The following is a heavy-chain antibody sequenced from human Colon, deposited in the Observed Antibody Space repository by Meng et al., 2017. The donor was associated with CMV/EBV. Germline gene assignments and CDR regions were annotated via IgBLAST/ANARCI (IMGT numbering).Heavy chain of an antibody. J-gene: IGHJ3*01. D-gene: IGHD2-8*02. CDR2: ISHSMST. CDR1: GDSMSAGYF. V-gene: IGHV4-38-2*01. CDR3: ARSGEENVLVATSIRRRMYDFDV. Sequence: SETLSLTCSVSGDSMSAGYFWGWIRQPPGKGLEWIATISHSMSTFYNPSLKGRVIISLDTSKNQFSLRLDSVTASDTAVYFCARSGEENVLVATSIRRRMYDFDVWGRGTMVTVSS.